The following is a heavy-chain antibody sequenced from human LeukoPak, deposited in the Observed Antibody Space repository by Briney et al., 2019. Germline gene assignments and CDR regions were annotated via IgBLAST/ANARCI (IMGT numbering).Heavy chain of an antibody. CDR3: ARGGNWGSYFDY. CDR2: IYYSGST. D-gene: IGHD3-16*01. V-gene: IGHV4-59*01. Sequence: SETLSLTCTVSGGSISSYYWSWIRQPPGKGLEWIGYIYYSGSTNYNPSLKSRVTTSVDTSENQFSLNLSSVTAADTAVYFCARGGNWGSYFDYWGQGTLVTVSS. J-gene: IGHJ4*02. CDR1: GGSISSYY.